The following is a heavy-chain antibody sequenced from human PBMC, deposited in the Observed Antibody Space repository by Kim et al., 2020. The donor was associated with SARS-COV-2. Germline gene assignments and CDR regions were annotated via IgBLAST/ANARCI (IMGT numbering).Heavy chain of an antibody. CDR3: ASVRTGYCSGGSCFDY. CDR1: GFTVSSNY. V-gene: IGHV3-53*04. D-gene: IGHD2-15*01. CDR2: IYSGGST. J-gene: IGHJ4*02. Sequence: GGSLRLSCAASGFTVSSNYMSWVRQAPGKGLEWVSVIYSGGSTYYADSVKGRFTISRHNSKNTLYLQMNSLRAEDTAVYYCASVRTGYCSGGSCFDYWGQGTLVTVSS.